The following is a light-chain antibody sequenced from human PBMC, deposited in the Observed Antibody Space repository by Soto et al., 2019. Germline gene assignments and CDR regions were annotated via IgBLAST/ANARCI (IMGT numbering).Light chain of an antibody. Sequence: QSVLTQPASVSGSPGQSITISCTGTSSDVGSYNLVSWYQQHPGKAPKLMIYEVSKRPSGVSNRFSGSKSGNTASLTISGLQAEDEADYYCCSDAGSSSVVFGGGTKLTV. CDR1: SSDVGSYNL. CDR3: CSDAGSSSVV. J-gene: IGLJ2*01. V-gene: IGLV2-23*02. CDR2: EVS.